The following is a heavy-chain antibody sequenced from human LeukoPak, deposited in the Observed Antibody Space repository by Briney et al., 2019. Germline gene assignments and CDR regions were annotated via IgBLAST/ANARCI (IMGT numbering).Heavy chain of an antibody. CDR3: ARDFRYEGDY. V-gene: IGHV3-21*01. D-gene: IGHD5-12*01. CDR1: GFTFSSYS. CDR2: ISSDSRYI. J-gene: IGHJ4*02. Sequence: GGSLRLSCAASGFTFSSYSMNWVRQAPGKRLEWVSSISSDSRYIYYADSVKGRFTISRDNAQNSLYLQMNSLRVEDTAVYYCARDFRYEGDYWGQGTLVTVSS.